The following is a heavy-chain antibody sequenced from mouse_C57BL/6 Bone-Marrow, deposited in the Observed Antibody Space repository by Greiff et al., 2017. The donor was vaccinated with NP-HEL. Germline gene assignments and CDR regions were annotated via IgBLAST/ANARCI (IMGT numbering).Heavy chain of an antibody. D-gene: IGHD4-1*02. V-gene: IGHV1-66*01. CDR2: IYPGSGNT. CDR1: GYSFTSYY. J-gene: IGHJ4*01. Sequence: QVHVKQSGPELVKPGASVKISCKASGYSFTSYYIHWVKQRPGQGLEWIGWIYPGSGNTKYNEKFKGKATLTADTSSSTAYMQLSSLTSEDSAVYYCARRVNSGSYAMDYWGQGTSVTVSS. CDR3: ARRVNSGSYAMDY.